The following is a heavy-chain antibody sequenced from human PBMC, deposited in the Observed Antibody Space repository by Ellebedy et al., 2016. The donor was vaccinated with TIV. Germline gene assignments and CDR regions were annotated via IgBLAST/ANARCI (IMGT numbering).Heavy chain of an antibody. CDR3: ARDPALPRGRFDT. CDR2: IYYSGSA. V-gene: IGHV4-39*07. J-gene: IGHJ5*02. Sequence: MPSETLSLTCTVSGGSIRNSDYYWNWIRQPPGKGLEWIGSIYYSGSAYYNPSLKSRVTVSVDTSKNQFSLNLSSVTAADTAVYYCARDPALPRGRFDTWGQGTLVIVSS. CDR1: GGSIRNSDYY.